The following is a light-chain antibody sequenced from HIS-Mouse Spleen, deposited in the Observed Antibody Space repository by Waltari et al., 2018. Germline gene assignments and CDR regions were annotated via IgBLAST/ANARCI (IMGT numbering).Light chain of an antibody. CDR3: QVWDSSSDHYV. CDR2: DDS. CDR1: NIGSKC. J-gene: IGLJ1*01. V-gene: IGLV3-21*02. Sequence: SYVLTQPPSVSVAPGQTARITCGGNNIGSKCVHWYQRKPGRAPGLVVYDDSDRPSGIPERFSGSNSGNTATLTISRVEAGDEADYYCQVWDSSSDHYVFGTGTKVTVL.